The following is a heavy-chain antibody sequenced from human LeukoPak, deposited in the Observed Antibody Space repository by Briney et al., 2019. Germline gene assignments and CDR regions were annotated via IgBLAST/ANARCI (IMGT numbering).Heavy chain of an antibody. J-gene: IGHJ4*02. V-gene: IGHV5-51*01. Sequence: GESLKISCEGSGYSFTTYLIGWVRQMPGKGLEWMGIIYPADSDTRHSPSFQGQVTISADKSISTAYLQWSSLKASDTAMYYCARQNPIAVAGFDYWGQGTLVTVSS. D-gene: IGHD6-19*01. CDR3: ARQNPIAVAGFDY. CDR1: GYSFTTYL. CDR2: IYPADSDT.